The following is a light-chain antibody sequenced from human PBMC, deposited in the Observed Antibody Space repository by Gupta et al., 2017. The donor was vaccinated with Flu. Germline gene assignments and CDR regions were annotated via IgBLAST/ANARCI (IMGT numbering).Light chain of an antibody. CDR3: QQTYSAIT. V-gene: IGKV1-39*01. CDR2: AAS. CDR1: QTITRY. J-gene: IGKJ5*01. Sequence: DIQMTQSPSSLSASLGDRVTITCRSSQTITRYLNWYQQKPGRAPKLLIHAASKSQPGVPSRFSGVGYGTEFTLTISDLQPEDFATYYCQQTYSAITFGQGTRLEIK.